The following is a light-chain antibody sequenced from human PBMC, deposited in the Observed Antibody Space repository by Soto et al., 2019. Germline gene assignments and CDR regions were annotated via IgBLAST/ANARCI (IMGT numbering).Light chain of an antibody. CDR3: QQYNRWPPIT. V-gene: IGKV3-15*01. J-gene: IGKJ5*01. CDR1: QSITSD. CDR2: DAS. Sequence: EISMTQSPGTLSVSPGERATLSCRASQSITSDLAWYQQKPGQAPRLLIYDASTRATGVPARFSGSGSGTEFTLTISSLQSEDSAVYYCQQYNRWPPITFGQGTRLEIK.